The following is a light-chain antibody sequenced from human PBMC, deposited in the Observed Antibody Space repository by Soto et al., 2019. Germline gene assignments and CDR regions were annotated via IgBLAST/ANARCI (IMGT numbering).Light chain of an antibody. Sequence: QSALTQPASVSGSPGQSITISCTGTSSDVGGYNYVSWYQQHPGKAPKLMIFEVSSRPSGVSNRFSGSKSGNTASLTISGLQAEDEADYYCSSYTDSRSTLTFFGPGTKLTVL. CDR3: SSYTDSRSTLTF. V-gene: IGLV2-14*01. CDR1: SSDVGGYNY. CDR2: EVS. J-gene: IGLJ1*01.